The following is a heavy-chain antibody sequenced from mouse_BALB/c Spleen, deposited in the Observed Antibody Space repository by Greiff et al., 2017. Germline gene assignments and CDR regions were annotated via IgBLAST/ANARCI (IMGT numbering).Heavy chain of an antibody. Sequence: LQQPGSELVRPGASVKLSCKASGYTFTSYWMHWVKQRPGQGLEWIGNIYPGSGSTNYDEKFKSKATLTVDTSSSTAYMQLSSLTSEDSAVYYCIRRGAYGNYDYWGQGTTLTVSS. CDR1: GYTFTSYW. CDR3: IRRGAYGNYDY. D-gene: IGHD2-1*01. J-gene: IGHJ2*01. CDR2: IYPGSGST. V-gene: IGHV1S22*01.